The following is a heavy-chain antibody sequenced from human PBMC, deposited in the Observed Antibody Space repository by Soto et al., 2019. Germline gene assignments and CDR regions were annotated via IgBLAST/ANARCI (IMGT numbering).Heavy chain of an antibody. CDR2: ISSSGSTI. Sequence: GGSLSLSCAASGFTFSSYEMNWVRQAPGKGLEWVSYISSSGSTIYYADSVKGRFTISRDNAKNSLYLQMNSLRAEDTAVYCWARSNGSFPDYWGQGTLVTVSS. J-gene: IGHJ4*02. CDR3: ARSNGSFPDY. V-gene: IGHV3-48*03. CDR1: GFTFSSYE. D-gene: IGHD1-26*01.